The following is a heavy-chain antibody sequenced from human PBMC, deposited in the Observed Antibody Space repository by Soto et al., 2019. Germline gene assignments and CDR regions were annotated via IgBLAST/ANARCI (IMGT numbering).Heavy chain of an antibody. D-gene: IGHD3-10*01. CDR1: GGTFSSYA. CDR2: IIPIFGTA. Sequence: RASVKVSCKASGGTFSSYAISWVRQAPGQGLEWMGGIIPIFGTANYAQKFQGRVTITADKSTSTAYMELSSLRSEDTAVYYCARHLAVLDGSGSYPDYWGQGTLVTVSS. V-gene: IGHV1-69*06. CDR3: ARHLAVLDGSGSYPDY. J-gene: IGHJ4*02.